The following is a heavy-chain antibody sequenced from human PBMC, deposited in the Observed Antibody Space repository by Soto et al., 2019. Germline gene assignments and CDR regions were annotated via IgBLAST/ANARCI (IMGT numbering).Heavy chain of an antibody. CDR3: ARPDSSGYYYY. CDR2: ISGSGGST. CDR1: GFTFSSYA. J-gene: IGHJ4*02. D-gene: IGHD3-22*01. V-gene: IGHV3-23*01. Sequence: GESLKISCAASGFTFSSYAMTWVRQAPGKGLEWVSVISGSGGSTYYADSVKGRFTISRDNSKNTLYLQLNSLRAEDTAVYYCARPDSSGYYYYWGQGTLVTVSS.